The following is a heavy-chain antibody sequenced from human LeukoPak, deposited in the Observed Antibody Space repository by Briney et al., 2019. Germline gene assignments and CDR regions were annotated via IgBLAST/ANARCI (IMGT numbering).Heavy chain of an antibody. CDR3: VRESITAPVVFDF. D-gene: IGHD6-6*01. J-gene: IGHJ3*01. V-gene: IGHV3-48*04. CDR2: ISSSSSAI. CDR1: GFSFSGYN. Sequence: GGSLRLSCAASGFSFSGYNMNWVRQAPGKGLEWVSYISSSSSAIYYADSVTGRFAISRDSAKNSLYLQMNSLRAGDTAVYYCVRESITAPVVFDFWGQGTMVTVSP.